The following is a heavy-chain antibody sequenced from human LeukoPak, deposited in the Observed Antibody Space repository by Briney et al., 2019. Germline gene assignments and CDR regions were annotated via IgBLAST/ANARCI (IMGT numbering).Heavy chain of an antibody. CDR2: IVVGGGNT. Sequence: SVKVSCKASGFTFTSSAVQWVRQARGQRLEWIGWIVVGGGNTNYAQKFQERVTITRDMSTSTAYMELSSLRSEDTAVYYLAGAPLPCGGECRHFDYWGEGPLVPVSS. J-gene: IGHJ4*02. D-gene: IGHD2-21*01. CDR3: AGAPLPCGGECRHFDY. V-gene: IGHV1-58*01. CDR1: GFTFTSSA.